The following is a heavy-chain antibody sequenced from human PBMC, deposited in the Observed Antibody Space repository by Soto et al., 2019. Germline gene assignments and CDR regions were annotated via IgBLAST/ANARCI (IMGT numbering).Heavy chain of an antibody. Sequence: SVKVSCKSSGYTFINYAICWVRQAPGQGLEWIGGIIPILGSANYAQKFQGRVTISADGSTNTANLELSSLRSDDTAVYYCARFKVGTTTDYYYGMDVWGQGTTVTVSS. CDR3: ARFKVGTTTDYYYGMDV. CDR1: GYTFINYA. CDR2: IIPILGSA. V-gene: IGHV1-69*13. J-gene: IGHJ6*02. D-gene: IGHD1-26*01.